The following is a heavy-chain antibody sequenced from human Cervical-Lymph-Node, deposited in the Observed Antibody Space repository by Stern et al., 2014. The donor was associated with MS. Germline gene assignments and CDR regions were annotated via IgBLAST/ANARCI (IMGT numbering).Heavy chain of an antibody. D-gene: IGHD1-26*01. V-gene: IGHV3-21*02. CDR2: ISSSGNYI. Sequence: EVQLVESGGGLVKPGGSLRLSCAASGFTFRRFSMNWVRQAPGKGLEWVSSISSSGNYIYYTDSLKGRFTVSRDNAENSLYLQMNSLRVEDTAVYYCATTHEMSGSYYGMDSWGQGTLVTVSS. CDR3: ATTHEMSGSYYGMDS. J-gene: IGHJ4*02. CDR1: GFTFRRFS.